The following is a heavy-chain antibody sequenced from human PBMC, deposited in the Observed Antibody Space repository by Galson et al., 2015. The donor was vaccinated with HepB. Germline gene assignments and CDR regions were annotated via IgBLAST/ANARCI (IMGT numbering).Heavy chain of an antibody. J-gene: IGHJ5*02. Sequence: SLRLSCAASGFTFTNFAMSWVRQAPGKGLEWVSVIGGSSGTTYCTDSVKGRFTISRDNSKNTVYLQIDDLRAEDTAVYYCARNSGNNYRYFFKSWGQGTLVTVSS. CDR3: ARNSGNNYRYFFKS. V-gene: IGHV3-23*01. CDR2: IGGSSGTT. CDR1: GFTFTNFA. D-gene: IGHD1-26*01.